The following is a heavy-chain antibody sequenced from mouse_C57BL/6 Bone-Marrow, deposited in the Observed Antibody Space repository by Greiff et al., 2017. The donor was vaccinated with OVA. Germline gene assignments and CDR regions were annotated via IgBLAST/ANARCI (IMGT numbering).Heavy chain of an antibody. CDR2: IRLKSDNYAT. V-gene: IGHV6-3*01. Sequence: EVKVEESGGGLVQPGGSMKLSCVASGFTFSNYWMNWVRQSPEKGLEWVAQIRLKSDNYATHYAESVKGRFTISRDDSKSSVYQQMNNLRAEDTGMYYCTDSEYDGYYFDYWGQGTTLTVSS. CDR1: GFTFSNYW. CDR3: TDSEYDGYYFDY. J-gene: IGHJ2*01. D-gene: IGHD2-4*01.